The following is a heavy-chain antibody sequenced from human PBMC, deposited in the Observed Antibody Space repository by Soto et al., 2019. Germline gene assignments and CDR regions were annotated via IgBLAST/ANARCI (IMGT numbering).Heavy chain of an antibody. J-gene: IGHJ4*02. CDR2: IYSGGST. CDR1: GFTFSSYA. CDR3: ARGRSYYGSGSLGLPYYFDY. V-gene: IGHV3-66*01. D-gene: IGHD3-10*01. Sequence: GGSLRLSCAASGFTFSSYAMSWFRQAPGKGLEWVSVIYSGGSTYYADSVKGRFTISRDNSKNTLYLQMNSLRAEDTAVYYCARGRSYYGSGSLGLPYYFDYWGQGTLVTVSS.